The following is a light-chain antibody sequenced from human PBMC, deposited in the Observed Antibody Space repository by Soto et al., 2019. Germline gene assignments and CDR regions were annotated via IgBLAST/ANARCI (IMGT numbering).Light chain of an antibody. V-gene: IGLV1-44*01. Sequence: QSVLTQPPSASWTPGQTVTISCSGSSSNIGTNTVNWYQHLPGTAPKLLIYSNNQRPSGVPDRFSGSKSGTSASLAISGLQSEDETDYYCAAWDDSLTGVLFGGGTKLTVL. CDR3: AAWDDSLTGVL. CDR1: SSNIGTNT. J-gene: IGLJ2*01. CDR2: SNN.